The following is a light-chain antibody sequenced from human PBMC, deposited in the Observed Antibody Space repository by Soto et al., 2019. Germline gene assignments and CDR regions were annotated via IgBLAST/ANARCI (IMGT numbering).Light chain of an antibody. CDR3: AAWDDSLNGLV. CDR2: SNN. CDR1: ISNIGSNT. V-gene: IGLV1-44*01. Sequence: QSVLTQPPSASGTPGQRVTISCSGSISNIGSNTVKWYQQLPGTAPKLLIYSNNQRPSGVPDRFSGSESGTAASLAISGLQSEDEADYYCAAWDDSLNGLVFGGGTKLTVL. J-gene: IGLJ3*02.